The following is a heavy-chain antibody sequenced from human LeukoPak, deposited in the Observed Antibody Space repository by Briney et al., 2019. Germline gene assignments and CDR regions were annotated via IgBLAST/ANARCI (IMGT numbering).Heavy chain of an antibody. CDR1: GFTFSSYA. CDR3: ARVWFGAPYYYYGMGV. V-gene: IGHV3-30*04. Sequence: RPGRSLRLSCAASGFTFSSYAMHWVRQAPGKGLEWVAVISYDGSNKYYADSVKGRFTISRDNSKNTLYLQMNSLRAEDTAVYYCARVWFGAPYYYYGMGVWGQGTTVTVSS. J-gene: IGHJ6*02. D-gene: IGHD3-10*01. CDR2: ISYDGSNK.